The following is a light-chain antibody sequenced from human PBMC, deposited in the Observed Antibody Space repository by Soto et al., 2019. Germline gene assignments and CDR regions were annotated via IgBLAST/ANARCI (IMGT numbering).Light chain of an antibody. J-gene: IGKJ4*01. Sequence: ELVLSQSQATLSLSPGERATLSCRASQSVSSYLAWYQQKPGQAPRLLIYDASNRATGIPARFSGSGSGTDFTLTISCLEPEDFAVYYCQQRSNGPPLTFGGGTKVDTK. CDR3: QQRSNGPPLT. CDR2: DAS. CDR1: QSVSSY. V-gene: IGKV3-11*01.